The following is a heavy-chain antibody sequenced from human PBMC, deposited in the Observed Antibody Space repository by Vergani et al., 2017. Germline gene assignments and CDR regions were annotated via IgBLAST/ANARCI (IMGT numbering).Heavy chain of an antibody. V-gene: IGHV1-8*03. CDR3: ARQAAAGDYYYYYGMDV. Sequence: VQPVESGAEVKKPGASVKVSCKASGYTFTSYDINWVRQATGQGLEWMGWMNPNSGNTGYAQKFQGRVTITRNTSISTAYMELSSLRSEDTAVYYCARQAAAGDYYYYYGMDVWGQGTTVTVSS. CDR2: MNPNSGNT. CDR1: GYTFTSYD. D-gene: IGHD6-13*01. J-gene: IGHJ6*02.